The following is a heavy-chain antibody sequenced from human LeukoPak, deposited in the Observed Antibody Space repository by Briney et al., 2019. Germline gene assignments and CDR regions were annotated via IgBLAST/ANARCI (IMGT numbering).Heavy chain of an antibody. CDR3: ARDYSSSGSFFGYYYGMDV. V-gene: IGHV3-21*01. CDR2: ISSSSSYI. Sequence: GGSLRLSCAASGFTFSSYSMNWVRQAPGKGLEWVSSISSSSSYIYYADSVKGRFTISRDNAKNSLYLQMNSLRDEDTAVYYCARDYSSSGSFFGYYYGMDVWGQGTTVTVSS. CDR1: GFTFSSYS. J-gene: IGHJ6*02. D-gene: IGHD1-26*01.